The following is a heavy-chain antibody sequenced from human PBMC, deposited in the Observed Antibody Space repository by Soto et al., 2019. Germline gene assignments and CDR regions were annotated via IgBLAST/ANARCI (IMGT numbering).Heavy chain of an antibody. J-gene: IGHJ5*02. D-gene: IGHD2-2*01. V-gene: IGHV3-30*03. CDR2: ISYDGSNK. CDR3: ARAVVVPAATAVGNWFDP. Sequence: SLRLSCAASGFTFSSYGMHWVRQAPGKGLEWVAVISYDGSNKYYADSVKGRFTISRDNSKNTLYLQMNSLRAEDTAVYYCARAVVVPAATAVGNWFDPWGQGTLVTVSS. CDR1: GFTFSSYG.